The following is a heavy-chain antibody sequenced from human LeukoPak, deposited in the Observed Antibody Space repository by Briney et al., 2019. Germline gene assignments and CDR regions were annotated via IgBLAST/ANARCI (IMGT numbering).Heavy chain of an antibody. CDR2: IYYSGST. Sequence: PSETLSLTCSVSGGSVSSGSYYWGWIRQPPGTGLEWIGYIYYSGSTNYNPSLKSRVTISVDTSKNQFSLKLSSVTAADTAVYYCASTVVVAATRSFDPWGQGTLVTVSS. V-gene: IGHV4-61*01. J-gene: IGHJ5*02. CDR1: GGSVSSGSYY. D-gene: IGHD2-15*01. CDR3: ASTVVVAATRSFDP.